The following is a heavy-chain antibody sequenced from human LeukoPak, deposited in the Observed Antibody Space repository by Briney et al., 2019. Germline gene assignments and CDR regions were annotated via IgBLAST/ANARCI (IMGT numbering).Heavy chain of an antibody. D-gene: IGHD3-22*01. J-gene: IGHJ5*01. CDR1: GGSISSYY. V-gene: IGHV4-59*01. CDR3: ASPYYYDPYNWFDS. Sequence: SETLSLTCTVSGGSISSYYWSWIRQPPGKGLEWIGYIYYSGSTNYNPSLESRVTISVDTSKNQFSLKLSSVTAADTAVYYCASPYYYDPYNWFDSWGQGTLVTVSS. CDR2: IYYSGST.